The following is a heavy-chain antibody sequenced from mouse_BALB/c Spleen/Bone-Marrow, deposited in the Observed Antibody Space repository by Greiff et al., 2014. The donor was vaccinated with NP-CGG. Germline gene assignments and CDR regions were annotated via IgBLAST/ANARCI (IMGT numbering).Heavy chain of an antibody. V-gene: IGHV1S137*01. Sequence: QVQLQQSGAELVRPGVSVKISCKGSGYTFTDYAMHWVKQSHAKSLEWIGVISTYYGDASYNQKFKGKATMTVDKPSSTAYMELARLTSEDSAIYYCARRGRYDGFDYWGQGTTLTVSS. D-gene: IGHD2-14*01. CDR1: GYTFTDYA. CDR3: ARRGRYDGFDY. J-gene: IGHJ2*01. CDR2: ISTYYGDA.